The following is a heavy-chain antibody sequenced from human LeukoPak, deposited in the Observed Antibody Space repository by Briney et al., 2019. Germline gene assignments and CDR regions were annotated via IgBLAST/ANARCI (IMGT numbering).Heavy chain of an antibody. J-gene: IGHJ4*02. Sequence: GGSLTLSRAASVFTFSHYSMNWVRQAPGKGLEWISYISSSSSTIYYAGSVKGRFTISRDNAENSLYLQMNSLRDEDTAVYYCARDTPGWVWNGVWDFWGQGTLVTVSS. D-gene: IGHD6-19*01. CDR3: ARDTPGWVWNGVWDF. CDR1: VFTFSHYS. CDR2: ISSSSSTI. V-gene: IGHV3-48*02.